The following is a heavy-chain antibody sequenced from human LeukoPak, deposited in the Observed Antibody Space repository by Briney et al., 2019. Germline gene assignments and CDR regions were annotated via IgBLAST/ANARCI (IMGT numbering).Heavy chain of an antibody. CDR2: IIPIFGTA. V-gene: IGHV1-69*13. CDR1: GGTFSSYA. J-gene: IGHJ6*03. D-gene: IGHD2-2*01. Sequence: VASVKVSCKASGGTFSSYAISWVRQAPGQGLEWMGGIIPIFGTANYAQKFQGRVTITADESTSTAYMELSSLRSEDTAVYYCARAGVVVPAAIPIPHPNYYYYYYMDVWGKGTTVTISS. CDR3: ARAGVVVPAAIPIPHPNYYYYYYMDV.